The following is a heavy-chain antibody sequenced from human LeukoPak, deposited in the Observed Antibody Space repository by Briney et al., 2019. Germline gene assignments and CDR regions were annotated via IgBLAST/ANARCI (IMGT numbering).Heavy chain of an antibody. Sequence: GGSLRLSCAASGFTVSTNYMSWVRQAPGKGLEWVSVIYRGGSTYYVDAVKGRFTISRDNSKSTLFLQMNSLRAEDTAVYYCARDFSHRTFDYWGQGTLVTVSS. CDR2: IYRGGST. V-gene: IGHV3-66*01. CDR3: ARDFSHRTFDY. CDR1: GFTVSTNY. J-gene: IGHJ4*02.